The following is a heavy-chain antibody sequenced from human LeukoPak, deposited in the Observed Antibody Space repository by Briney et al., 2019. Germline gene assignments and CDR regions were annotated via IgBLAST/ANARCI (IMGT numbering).Heavy chain of an antibody. Sequence: GGSLRLSCAASGFTLTKYGMHWVRQAPGKGLEWVAVLWAHGRSEYYADSVKGRYTISRDTSTSTVHLQMNSLRAEDTAVYYCARDDDTSSHYSLFQYWGQGTRVTVSS. V-gene: IGHV3-33*01. CDR2: LWAHGRSE. J-gene: IGHJ4*02. D-gene: IGHD3-22*01. CDR3: ARDDDTSSHYSLFQY. CDR1: GFTLTKYG.